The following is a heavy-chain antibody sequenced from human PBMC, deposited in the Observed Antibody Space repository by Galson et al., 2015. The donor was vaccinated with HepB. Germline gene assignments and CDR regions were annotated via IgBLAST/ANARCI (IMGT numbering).Heavy chain of an antibody. D-gene: IGHD3-3*01. CDR1: GYSFTSYW. CDR2: IDPSDSYT. Sequence: QSGAEVKKPGESLRISCKGSGYSFTSYWISWVRQMPGKGLEWMGRIDPSDSYTSYSPSFQGQVTISADKSISTAYLQWSSLKASDTAMYYCARHAHYDSWSGYYDNWFDPWAREPWSPSPQ. CDR3: ARHAHYDSWSGYYDNWFDP. V-gene: IGHV5-10-1*01. J-gene: IGHJ5*02.